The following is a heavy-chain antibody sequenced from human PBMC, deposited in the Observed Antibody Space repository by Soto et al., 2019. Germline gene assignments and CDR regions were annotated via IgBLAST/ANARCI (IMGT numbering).Heavy chain of an antibody. D-gene: IGHD3-16*01. CDR2: IYYGGST. J-gene: IGHJ4*02. CDR3: ARHPPNPDYGASSDF. Sequence: QVQLQESGPGLVKPSETLSLTCIVSGASISDYYWSWNRQPPGKGLEWIGYIYYGGSTNYNPALNSRVAISVDTSNNQFSLSLRSVTAADTAVYFCARHPPNPDYGASSDFWGQGTLVTVSS. V-gene: IGHV4-59*08. CDR1: GASISDYY.